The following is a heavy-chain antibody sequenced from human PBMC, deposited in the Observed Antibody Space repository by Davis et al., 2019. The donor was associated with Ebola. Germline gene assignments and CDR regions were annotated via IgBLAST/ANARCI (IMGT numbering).Heavy chain of an antibody. D-gene: IGHD5/OR15-5a*01. CDR1: GFTFSSYG. Sequence: GGSLRLSCAASGFTFSSYGMHWVRQAPGKGLEWVAVISYDGSNKYYADSVKGRFTISRDNAKNTLYLQMNSLRAEDTAVYYCARDVYHMDVWGQGTTVTVSS. V-gene: IGHV3-30*03. CDR2: ISYDGSNK. J-gene: IGHJ6*02. CDR3: ARDVYHMDV.